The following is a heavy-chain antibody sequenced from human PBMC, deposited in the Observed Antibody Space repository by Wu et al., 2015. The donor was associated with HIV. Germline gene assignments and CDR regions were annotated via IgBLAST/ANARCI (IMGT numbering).Heavy chain of an antibody. CDR2: IITMFEEA. CDR3: ARDRGQRGTTRNYYYGMDVV. CDR1: GGTFSNYA. V-gene: IGHV1-69*12. D-gene: IGHD1-1*01. J-gene: IGHJ6*02. Sequence: QVQLVQSGAEVKNPGSSVKVSCKASGGTFSNYAINWVRQAPGQGLEWMGGIITMFEEANYAQKFQGRVTITADESTSTAYMELSSLRSEDTAVYYCARDRGQRGTTRNYYYGMDVVGDQGTTVHRLL.